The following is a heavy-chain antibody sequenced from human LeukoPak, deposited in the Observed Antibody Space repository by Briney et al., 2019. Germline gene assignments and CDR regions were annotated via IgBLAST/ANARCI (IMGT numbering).Heavy chain of an antibody. CDR2: ISSSSSPV. V-gene: IGHV3-48*01. CDR3: ARDVALDSSGYYSHY. CDR1: GFTFSNYN. Sequence: GGSLRLSCAASGFTFSNYNMNWVRQAPGKGLEWISYISSSSSPVYYADSVKGRFTISRDNAKNSLYLQMNSLRAEDTAVYYCARDVALDSSGYYSHYWGHGTLVTVSS. D-gene: IGHD3-22*01. J-gene: IGHJ4*01.